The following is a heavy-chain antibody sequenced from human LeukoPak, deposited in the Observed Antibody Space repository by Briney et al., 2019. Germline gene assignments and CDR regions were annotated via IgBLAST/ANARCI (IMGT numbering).Heavy chain of an antibody. D-gene: IGHD5-18*01. V-gene: IGHV3-21*01. CDR2: ISSSSSYI. J-gene: IGHJ4*02. CDR1: GFTFSSYS. CDR3: ASERSSYGSN. Sequence: GGSLRLSCAASGFTFSSYSMNWVRQAPRKGLEWVSSISSSSSYIYYADSVKGRFTISRDNAKNSLYLQMNSLRAEDTAVYYCASERSSYGSNWGQGTLVTVSS.